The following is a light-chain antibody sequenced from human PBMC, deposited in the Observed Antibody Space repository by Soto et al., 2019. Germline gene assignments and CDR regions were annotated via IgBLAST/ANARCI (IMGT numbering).Light chain of an antibody. CDR1: QSISSS. V-gene: IGKV1-39*01. CDR3: QQSYSTPYT. Sequence: DIQMTQPPSSLSASVGDRVTITCRASQSISSSLNWYQQKPGKAPRLLIYAASNLQSGVPSRFSGSGSGTDFTLTISSLQPEDFATYYCQQSYSTPYTFGQGTKLEIK. J-gene: IGKJ2*01. CDR2: AAS.